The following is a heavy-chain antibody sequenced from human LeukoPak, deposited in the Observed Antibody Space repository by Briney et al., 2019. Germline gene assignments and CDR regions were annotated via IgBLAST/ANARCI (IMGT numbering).Heavy chain of an antibody. CDR1: GGSISSYY. Sequence: PSETLSLTCTVSGGSISSYYWSWIRQPPGKGLEWIGRIYTSGSTNYNPSLKSRVTMSVDTSKNQFSLKLSSVTAADTAVYYCAREIADYYYYYYMDVWGKGTTVTVSS. CDR3: AREIADYYYYYYMDV. CDR2: IYTSGST. D-gene: IGHD2-21*01. J-gene: IGHJ6*03. V-gene: IGHV4-4*07.